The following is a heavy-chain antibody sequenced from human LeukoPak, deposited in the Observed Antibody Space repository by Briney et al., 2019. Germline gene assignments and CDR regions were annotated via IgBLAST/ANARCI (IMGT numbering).Heavy chain of an antibody. CDR2: ISSSSSDT. Sequence: PGGSLSLSCAAPGFTFSDYYMSWLRQAPGKGLEWGSYISSSSSDTHYADSVKGRFAISRDNAKNSLYLQMNSLRVEDTAVYFCARVKGSYSVDYWGQGTLVTVSS. CDR3: ARVKGSYSVDY. D-gene: IGHD3-10*01. CDR1: GFTFSDYY. V-gene: IGHV3-11*06. J-gene: IGHJ4*02.